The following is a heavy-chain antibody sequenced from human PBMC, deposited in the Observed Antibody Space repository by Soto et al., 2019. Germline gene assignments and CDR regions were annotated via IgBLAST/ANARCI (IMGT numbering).Heavy chain of an antibody. V-gene: IGHV4-34*01. CDR3: ARVLIAVAGAASDY. D-gene: IGHD6-19*01. CDR1: GGSFSGYY. J-gene: IGHJ4*02. Sequence: QVQLQQGGAGLLKPSETLSLTCAVYGGSFSGYYWSWIRQPPGKGLEWIGEINHSGSTNYNPSLKSRVTISVDTSKNQFSLKLSSVTAADTAVYYCARVLIAVAGAASDYWGQGTLVTVSS. CDR2: INHSGST.